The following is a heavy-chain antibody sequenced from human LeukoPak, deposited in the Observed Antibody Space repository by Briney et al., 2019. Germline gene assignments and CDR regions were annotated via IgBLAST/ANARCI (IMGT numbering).Heavy chain of an antibody. CDR1: GFTFSSYS. J-gene: IGHJ6*03. CDR2: ISSSSSYI. D-gene: IGHD6-13*01. Sequence: GGSLRLSCAASGFTFSSYSMNWVRQAPGKGLEWASSISSSSSYIYYADSVKGRFTISRDNAKNSLYLQMNSLRAEDTAVYYCARDRGEAAAGTYYYYYMDVWGKGTTVTVSS. CDR3: ARDRGEAAAGTYYYYYMDV. V-gene: IGHV3-21*01.